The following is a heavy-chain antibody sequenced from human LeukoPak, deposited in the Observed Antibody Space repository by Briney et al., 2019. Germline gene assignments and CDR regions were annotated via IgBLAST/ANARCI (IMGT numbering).Heavy chain of an antibody. Sequence: GGSLRLSCAASGFTFDDYAMHWVRQAPGKGLEWVSGISWNSGSIGYADSVKGRFTISRDNAKNSLYLQMNSLRAEDMALYYCAKSRGMRYWYFDLWGRGTLVTVSS. J-gene: IGHJ2*01. CDR2: ISWNSGSI. V-gene: IGHV3-9*03. CDR1: GFTFDDYA. CDR3: AKSRGMRYWYFDL.